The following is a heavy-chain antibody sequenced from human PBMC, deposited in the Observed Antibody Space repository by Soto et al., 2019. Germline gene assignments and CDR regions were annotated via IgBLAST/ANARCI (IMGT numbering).Heavy chain of an antibody. J-gene: IGHJ4*02. V-gene: IGHV3-74*01. CDR1: GFTFSTYW. Sequence: GGSLRLSCAASGFTFSTYWMHWVRQAPGKGLVWVSRVNSDGSSTNYADSVKGRFTISRDNAKNTLYLQMNSLRAEDTAVYYCARAWRGDAYNFDYWGQGTLVTVSS. D-gene: IGHD3-3*01. CDR2: VNSDGSST. CDR3: ARAWRGDAYNFDY.